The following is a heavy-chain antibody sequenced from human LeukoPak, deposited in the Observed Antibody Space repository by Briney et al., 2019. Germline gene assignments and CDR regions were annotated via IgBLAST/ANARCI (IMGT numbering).Heavy chain of an antibody. J-gene: IGHJ4*02. CDR3: ARPGIREYYFDY. V-gene: IGHV4-34*01. Sequence: SETLSLTCAVYGGSFSDYYWNWIRQPPGKGLEWIGEINYSGSTNYNPSLKSRVTISVDTSKNQFSLKLSSVTAADTAVYYCARPGIREYYFDYWGQGTLVTVSS. CDR1: GGSFSDYY. D-gene: IGHD2-21*02. CDR2: INYSGST.